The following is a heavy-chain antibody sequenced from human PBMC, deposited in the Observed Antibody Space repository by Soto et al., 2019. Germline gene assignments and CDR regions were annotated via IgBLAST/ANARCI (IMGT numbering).Heavy chain of an antibody. J-gene: IGHJ3*02. D-gene: IGHD5-18*01. CDR1: GGTFSSYA. CDR2: IIPIFGAA. V-gene: IGHV1-69*06. Sequence: SVKVSCKASGGTFSSYAISWVRQAPGQGLEWMGGIIPIFGAANYAQKFQGRVTITADKSTSTAYMELSSLRSEDTAVYYCARNRRIPDAFDIWGQGTMVTVSS. CDR3: ARNRRIPDAFDI.